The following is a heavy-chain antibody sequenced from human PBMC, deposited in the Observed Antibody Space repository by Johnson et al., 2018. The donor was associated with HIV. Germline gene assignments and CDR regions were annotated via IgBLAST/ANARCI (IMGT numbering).Heavy chain of an antibody. D-gene: IGHD2-15*01. CDR2: TTSDGSST. CDR1: GFTFSSYW. Sequence: VQLVESGGGLVQPGGSLSPSCAASGFTFSSYWMHWFRQVTGNGLVWVSHTTSDGSSTCYADSVRGRVTISSDDDKNCLYLQMDGLRAGDTAVYYCARAGYCSGGSCYSGVDAFDIWGQGTMVTVSS. J-gene: IGHJ3*02. CDR3: ARAGYCSGGSCYSGVDAFDI. V-gene: IGHV3-74*02.